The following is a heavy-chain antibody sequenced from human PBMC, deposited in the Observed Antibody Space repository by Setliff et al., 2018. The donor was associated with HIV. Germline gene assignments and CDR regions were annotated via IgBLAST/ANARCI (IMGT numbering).Heavy chain of an antibody. CDR3: VNRAWLES. Sequence: PGGSLRLSCAASGFTFSSYWMHWVRQAPGKGLVWVSRIPGYSADSVKGRFTISRDNSKNMLYLQMNNLTTEDTAVYYCVNRAWLESWGQGTLVTVSS. CDR2: IPGY. V-gene: IGHV3-74*01. CDR1: GFTFSSYW. J-gene: IGHJ4*02.